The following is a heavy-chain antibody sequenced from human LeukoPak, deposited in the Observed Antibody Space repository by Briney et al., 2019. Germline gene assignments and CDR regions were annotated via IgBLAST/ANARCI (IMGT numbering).Heavy chain of an antibody. V-gene: IGHV3-21*01. D-gene: IGHD1-26*01. J-gene: IGHJ6*02. CDR2: ISWRNIDI. Sequence: GGSLRLSCVASGFTLSSYNMKWVRQAPGKRLEWVSSISWRNIDIEYADSVKGRFTISRDNDKKSLYLQMNSLRAEDTAVYYCARLLGIGGPTLHYYGLDVWGQGTTVTVSS. CDR3: ARLLGIGGPTLHYYGLDV. CDR1: GFTLSSYN.